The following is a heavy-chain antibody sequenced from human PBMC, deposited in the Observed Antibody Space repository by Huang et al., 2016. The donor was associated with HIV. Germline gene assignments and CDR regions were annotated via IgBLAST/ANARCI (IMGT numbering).Heavy chain of an antibody. CDR1: GFSLNTSGVG. D-gene: IGHD2-15*01. CDR2: NYWDDDK. CDR3: AHIGDIFAAYSPEYFDY. Sequence: QITLKESGPTLVKPTQTLTLACTFSGFSLNTSGVGVAWIRQPPGKALEWLALNYWDDDKRYRPSLKSRLTISKDPSNNQVVLTMTNMDPVDTASYFCAHIGDIFAAYSPEYFDYWGQGALVTVSS. J-gene: IGHJ4*02. V-gene: IGHV2-5*02.